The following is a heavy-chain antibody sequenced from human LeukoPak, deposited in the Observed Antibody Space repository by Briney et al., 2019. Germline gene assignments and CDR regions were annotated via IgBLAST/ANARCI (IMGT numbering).Heavy chain of an antibody. CDR3: VTYYFDSSGPKKNY. CDR2: IYHSGST. Sequence: PSGTLSLTCAVSGGSISSSNWWSWVRQPPGKGLEWIGEIYHSGSTNYNPSLKSQVTISVDTSKKQFSLKLSSVTAADTAVYYCVTYYFDSSGPKKNYWGQGTLVTVSS. V-gene: IGHV4-4*02. D-gene: IGHD3-22*01. CDR1: GGSISSSNW. J-gene: IGHJ4*02.